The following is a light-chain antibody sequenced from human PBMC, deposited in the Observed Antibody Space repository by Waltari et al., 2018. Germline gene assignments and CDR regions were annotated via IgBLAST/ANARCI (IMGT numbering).Light chain of an antibody. Sequence: DVVLTQTPLSSPVTLGQPASISCRSSQSLVHSDGMTYLSWLQQRPGQPPRLLISQISERFSGGPDRFSGSGAVTDFTLTISRVEADDVGVYYCVQTEQHPWTFGLGTKVEIK. CDR1: QSLVHSDGMTY. V-gene: IGKV2-24*01. CDR3: VQTEQHPWT. CDR2: QIS. J-gene: IGKJ1*01.